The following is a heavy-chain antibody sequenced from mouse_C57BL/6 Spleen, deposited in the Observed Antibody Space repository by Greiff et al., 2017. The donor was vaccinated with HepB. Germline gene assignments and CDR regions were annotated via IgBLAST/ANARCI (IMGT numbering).Heavy chain of an antibody. CDR3: ARAGAKGFDY. V-gene: IGHV1-54*01. J-gene: IGHJ2*01. CDR1: GYAFTNYL. Sequence: QVQLQQSGAELVRPGTSVKVSCKASGYAFTNYLIEWVKQRPGQGLEWIGVINPGSGGTNYNEKFKGKATLTADKSSSTAYMQLSSLTSEDSAVYFCARAGAKGFDYWGQGTTLTGSS. CDR2: INPGSGGT.